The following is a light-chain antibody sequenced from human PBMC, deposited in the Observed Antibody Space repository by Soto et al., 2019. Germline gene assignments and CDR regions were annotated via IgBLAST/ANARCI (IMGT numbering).Light chain of an antibody. Sequence: QSALTQPASVSGSPGQSITISCTGTSSDVGGYNYVSWYQQHPGKAPTLMIYDVSNRPSGVSNRFSGSKSGNTASLTISGLQAEDEADYYCSSYTSSSTVVFGGVTKVTVL. V-gene: IGLV2-14*01. CDR3: SSYTSSSTVV. J-gene: IGLJ2*01. CDR2: DVS. CDR1: SSDVGGYNY.